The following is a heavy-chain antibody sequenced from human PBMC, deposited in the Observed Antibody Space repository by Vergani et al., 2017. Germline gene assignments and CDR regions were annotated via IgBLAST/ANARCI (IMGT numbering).Heavy chain of an antibody. CDR2: ISSGGGDI. D-gene: IGHD3-10*01. J-gene: IGHJ1*01. CDR3: TTAWGLYYLHGEYFQY. V-gene: IGHV3-23*04. Sequence: EVRLAESGGGLVQPGGSRRLSCAGAGFTFDTYTMAYVRQAPGKGLEWVATISSGGGDIFYADSVKGRFTISRDNSKNTLFLQMNSLKDEDTAVYYCTTAWGLYYLHGEYFQYWGRGTLVSVSS. CDR1: GFTFDTYT.